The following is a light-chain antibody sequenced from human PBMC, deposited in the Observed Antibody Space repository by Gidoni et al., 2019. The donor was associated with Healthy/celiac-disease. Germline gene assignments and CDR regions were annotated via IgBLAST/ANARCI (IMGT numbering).Light chain of an antibody. J-gene: IGKJ3*01. CDR1: QGISSA. V-gene: IGKV1-13*02. Sequence: AIQFTESPSYMSASVGDRVTITCRASQGISSAVAWYQQKPGKAPKLLIYDASSLESGVPSRFSGSGSGTYFTLTISSLQPEDSATYYCQQFNRYPFTFGPGTKVDIK. CDR3: QQFNRYPFT. CDR2: DAS.